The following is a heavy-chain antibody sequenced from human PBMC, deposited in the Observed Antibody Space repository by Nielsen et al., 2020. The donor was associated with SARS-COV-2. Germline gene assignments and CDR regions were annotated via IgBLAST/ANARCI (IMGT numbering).Heavy chain of an antibody. CDR3: AREDVAGYFDY. CDR2: INHSGNI. CDR1: GGSFSGYY. Sequence: SETLSLTCAVYGGSFSGYYWTWIRQPPGKGLEWIGEINHSGNINYNPSLQSRLTISVDTSKNQFSLRLSSLTAADTAIYYCAREDVAGYFDYWGQGTLVTVSS. V-gene: IGHV4-34*01. D-gene: IGHD6-19*01. J-gene: IGHJ4*02.